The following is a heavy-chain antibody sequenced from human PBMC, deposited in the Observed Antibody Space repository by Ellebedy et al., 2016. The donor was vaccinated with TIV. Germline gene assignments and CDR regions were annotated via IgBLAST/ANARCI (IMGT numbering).Heavy chain of an antibody. CDR1: GFTFSSYT. CDR3: ARDRWEMATVRIFDY. Sequence: PGGSLRLSCAASGFTFSSYTMYWVRQAPGKGLEWVALISYDGSGYYADSVKGRFTISRDNSKNTLHLQLNSLRAEDTAVYYCARDRWEMATVRIFDYWGQGTLVTVSS. V-gene: IGHV3-30*04. D-gene: IGHD5-24*01. CDR2: ISYDGSG. J-gene: IGHJ4*02.